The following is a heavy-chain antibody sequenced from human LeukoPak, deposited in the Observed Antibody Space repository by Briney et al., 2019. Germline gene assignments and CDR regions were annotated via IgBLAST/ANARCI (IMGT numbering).Heavy chain of an antibody. J-gene: IGHJ6*03. CDR1: GGSISSSSHY. CDR2: IYYSGST. Sequence: SETLSLTCTVSGGSISSSSHYWGWIRQPPGKGLEWIGSIYYSGSTYYNPSLKSRVTISVDTSKNQFSLKLSSVTAADTAVYYRARGLPYDFWSGYYRTYYYYYMDVWGKGTTVTVSS. D-gene: IGHD3-3*01. CDR3: ARGLPYDFWSGYYRTYYYYYMDV. V-gene: IGHV4-39*07.